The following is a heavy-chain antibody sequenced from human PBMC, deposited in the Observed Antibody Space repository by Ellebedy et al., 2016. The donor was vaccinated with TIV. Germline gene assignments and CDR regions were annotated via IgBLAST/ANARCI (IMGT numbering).Heavy chain of an antibody. CDR3: ASSGGASRHYYGSGSPY. J-gene: IGHJ4*02. CDR2: INPNSGGT. Sequence: ASVKVSCXASGYTFTGYYMHWVRQAPGQGLEWMGWINPNSGGTNYAQKFQGRVTMTRDTSISTAYMELSSLRSEDTAVYYCASSGGASRHYYGSGSPYWGQGTLVTVSS. V-gene: IGHV1-2*02. D-gene: IGHD3-10*01. CDR1: GYTFTGYY.